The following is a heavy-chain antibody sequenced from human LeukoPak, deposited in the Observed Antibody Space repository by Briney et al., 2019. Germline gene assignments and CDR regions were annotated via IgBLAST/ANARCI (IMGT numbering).Heavy chain of an antibody. CDR2: ISSDGNTQ. V-gene: IGHV3-30*04. CDR3: ARELLGSWGGDFDY. Sequence: GTSLRLSCVASGFTFTDYAFNWVRQTPGKGMEWVAIISSDGNTQSYADPLKGRFTISRDNAKNSLSLQMNSLRAEDTAVYYCARELLGSWGGDFDYWGQGTLVTVSS. J-gene: IGHJ4*02. CDR1: GFTFTDYA. D-gene: IGHD1-26*01.